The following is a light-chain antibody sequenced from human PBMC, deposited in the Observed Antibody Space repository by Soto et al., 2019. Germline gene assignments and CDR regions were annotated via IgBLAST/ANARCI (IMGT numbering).Light chain of an antibody. CDR3: QSHDSSLSGSV. CDR1: SSNIGAGYD. J-gene: IGLJ2*01. Sequence: QSVLTQPPSVSGAPGQRVTISRTGSSSNIGAGYDVHWYQQLPGTAPKLLIYGNSNRPSGVPDRFSGSKSGTSASLAITGLQAEDEADYYCQSHDSSLSGSVFGGGTKLTVL. CDR2: GNS. V-gene: IGLV1-40*01.